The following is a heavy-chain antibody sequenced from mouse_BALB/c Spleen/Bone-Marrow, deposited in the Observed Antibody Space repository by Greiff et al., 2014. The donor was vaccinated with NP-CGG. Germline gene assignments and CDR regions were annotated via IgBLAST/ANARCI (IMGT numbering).Heavy chain of an antibody. CDR1: GFNTKDTY. CDR3: AKYGGRYYAMDY. D-gene: IGHD1-1*01. V-gene: IGHV14-3*02. J-gene: IGHJ4*01. Sequence: EVQLQQSGAELVKPGASVKLSCTASGFNTKDTYMHWVKQRPEQGLEWIGRIDPANGNTNYDPRFQGKATITADTSSNTAYLQLSSLTSEDTAVYYCAKYGGRYYAMDYWGQGTSVTVSS. CDR2: IDPANGNT.